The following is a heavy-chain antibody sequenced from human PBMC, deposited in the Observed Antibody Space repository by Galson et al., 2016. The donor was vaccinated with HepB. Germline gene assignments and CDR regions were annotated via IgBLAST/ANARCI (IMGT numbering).Heavy chain of an antibody. Sequence: SETLSLTCAVYGGSFRGYHWTWIRQPPGKGPEWIGEIHHSGRTNYNPSLKSRVTISVDTSKNQFSLKMSSVTAADTAVYYCAICEAGAESCYYYGMDVWGQGTTVTVSS. CDR3: AICEAGAESCYYYGMDV. CDR1: GGSFRGYH. V-gene: IGHV4-34*01. J-gene: IGHJ6*02. D-gene: IGHD1-26*01. CDR2: IHHSGRT.